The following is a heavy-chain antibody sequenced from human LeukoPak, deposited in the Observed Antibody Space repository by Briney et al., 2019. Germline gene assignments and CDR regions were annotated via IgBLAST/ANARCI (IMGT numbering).Heavy chain of an antibody. CDR3: ARVRGLRFRFWFDP. D-gene: IGHD5-12*01. CDR1: GGSISSYY. J-gene: IGHJ5*02. V-gene: IGHV4-59*12. Sequence: SETLSLTCTVSGGSISSYYWNWIRQPPGKGLEWIGFIYYSGTTNYNPSLKSRVTISVDTSKNQFSLKLSSVTAADTAVYYCARVRGLRFRFWFDPWGQGTLVTVSS. CDR2: IYYSGTT.